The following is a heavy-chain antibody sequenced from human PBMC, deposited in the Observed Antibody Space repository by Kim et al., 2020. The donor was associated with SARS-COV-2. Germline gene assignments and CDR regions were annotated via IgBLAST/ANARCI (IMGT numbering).Heavy chain of an antibody. D-gene: IGHD3-3*01. CDR3: ATATIFGVVSWFDP. V-gene: IGHV1-24*01. J-gene: IGHJ5*02. Sequence: TQKFQGQVTMTTDTSTDTAYMELSSLRSEDTAVYYCATATIFGVVSWFDPWGQGTLVTVSS.